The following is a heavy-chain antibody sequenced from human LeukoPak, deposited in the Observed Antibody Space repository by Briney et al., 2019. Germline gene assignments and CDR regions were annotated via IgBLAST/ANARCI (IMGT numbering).Heavy chain of an antibody. V-gene: IGHV1-24*01. CDR3: ATDPVPSTRSWYHMGAFDI. D-gene: IGHD6-13*01. CDR2: FDPEDGET. Sequence: ASVKVSCKVSGYTLTELSIHWVRQAPGKGLEWMGGFDPEDGETIYAQKFQGRVTMTEDTSTDTAYMELSSLRSEDTAVYYCATDPVPSTRSWYHMGAFDIWGQGTMVTVSS. CDR1: GYTLTELS. J-gene: IGHJ3*02.